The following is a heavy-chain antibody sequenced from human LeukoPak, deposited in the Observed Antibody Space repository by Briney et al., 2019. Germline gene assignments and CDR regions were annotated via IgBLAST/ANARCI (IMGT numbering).Heavy chain of an antibody. D-gene: IGHD6-13*01. Sequence: PGGSLRLSCAASGFTFSSYSMNWVRQAPGKGLEWVSVIYSGGSTYYADSVKGRFTISRDNSKNTLYLQMHSLRAEDTAVYYCATGYSSSWYYWGQGTLVTVSS. CDR3: ATGYSSSWYY. V-gene: IGHV3-53*01. CDR2: IYSGGST. CDR1: GFTFSSYS. J-gene: IGHJ4*02.